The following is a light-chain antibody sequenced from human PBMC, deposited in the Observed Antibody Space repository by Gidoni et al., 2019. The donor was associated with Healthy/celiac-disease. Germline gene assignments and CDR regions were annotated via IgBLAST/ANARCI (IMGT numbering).Light chain of an antibody. Sequence: DIVMTQSPDPLAGSLGERATINCKSSQSVLYSSNNKNYLAWYQQKPGQPPTLLIYWASTRESGVPDRFSGSGSGTDFTLTISSLQAEDVAVYYCQQYYSTPRTFXXXTKVEIK. CDR3: QQYYSTPRT. CDR1: QSVLYSSNNKNY. CDR2: WAS. J-gene: IGKJ1*01. V-gene: IGKV4-1*01.